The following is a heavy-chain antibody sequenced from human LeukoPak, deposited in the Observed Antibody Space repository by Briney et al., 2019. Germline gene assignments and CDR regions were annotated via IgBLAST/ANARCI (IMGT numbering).Heavy chain of an antibody. CDR3: ARAGYCSSTSCYPDPVYYYYYGMDV. Sequence: SVKVSCKASGYTFTNYAMNWVRQAPGQGLEWMGGIIPIFGTANYAQKFQGRVTITADESTSTAYMELSSLRSEDTAVYYCARAGYCSSTSCYPDPVYYYYYGMDVWGQGTTVTVSS. CDR1: GYTFTNYA. CDR2: IIPIFGTA. V-gene: IGHV1-69*13. J-gene: IGHJ6*02. D-gene: IGHD2-2*01.